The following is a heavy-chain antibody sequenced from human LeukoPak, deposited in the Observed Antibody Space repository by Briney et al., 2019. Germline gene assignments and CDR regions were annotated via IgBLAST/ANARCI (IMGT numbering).Heavy chain of an antibody. J-gene: IGHJ5*02. CDR1: GFTFSSHA. V-gene: IGHV3-30*02. D-gene: IGHD4-23*01. Sequence: GGSLRLSCAASGFTFSSHAMHWVRQAPGKGLEWVAFIRYDGNNKNYADSAKGRFTISRDNSKDTLYLQMNSLRVEDTAVYYCAKGDDYGANTRLPKYNWFDPWGQGTLVTVSS. CDR2: IRYDGNNK. CDR3: AKGDDYGANTRLPKYNWFDP.